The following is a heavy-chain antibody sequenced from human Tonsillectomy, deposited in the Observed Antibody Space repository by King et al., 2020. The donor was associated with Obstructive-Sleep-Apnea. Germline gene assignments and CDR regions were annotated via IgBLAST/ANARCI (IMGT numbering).Heavy chain of an antibody. J-gene: IGHJ5*02. V-gene: IGHV4-59*08. CDR1: GGSISSYY. CDR3: ARTDCGGDCPNNWFDP. D-gene: IGHD2-21*02. Sequence: QLQESGPGLVKTSETLSLTCTVSGGSISSYYWSWIRQPPGKGLEWIGYIYYSGSTNYNPSLKSRVTISVDTSKNQFSLKLSSVTAADTAVYYCARTDCGGDCPNNWFDPWGQGTLVTVSS. CDR2: IYYSGST.